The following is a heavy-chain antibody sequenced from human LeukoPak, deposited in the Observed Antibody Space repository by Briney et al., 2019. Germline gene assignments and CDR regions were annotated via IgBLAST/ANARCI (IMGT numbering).Heavy chain of an antibody. CDR2: ISWNSGSI. D-gene: IGHD3-10*01. J-gene: IGHJ4*02. V-gene: IGHV3-9*01. CDR3: ARDWRSSGTFDY. CDR1: GFTFDDYA. Sequence: PGRSLRLSCAASGFTFDDYAMHWVRQAPGKGLEWVSGISWNSGSIGYADSVKGRFTISRDNSKNTLYLQINSLRAEDTAVYYCARDWRSSGTFDYWGQGTLVTVSS.